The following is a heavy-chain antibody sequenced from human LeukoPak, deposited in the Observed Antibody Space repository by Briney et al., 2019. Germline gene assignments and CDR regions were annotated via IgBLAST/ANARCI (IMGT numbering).Heavy chain of an antibody. CDR3: ARDSGPATAIF. CDR2: VSSSSSYI. CDR1: GFTFSSYS. Sequence: PGGSLRLSCAASGFTFSSYSMNWVRQAPGKGLEWVSSVSSSSSYIYYADSVKGRFTISRDNAKNSLYLQMNSLRAEDTAVYYCARDSGPATAIFWGQGTLVTVSS. V-gene: IGHV3-21*01. J-gene: IGHJ4*02. D-gene: IGHD2-21*02.